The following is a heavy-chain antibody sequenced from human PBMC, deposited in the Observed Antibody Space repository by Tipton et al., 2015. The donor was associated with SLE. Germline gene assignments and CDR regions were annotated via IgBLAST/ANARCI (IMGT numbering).Heavy chain of an antibody. CDR3: ARTYSSGWYHAEHFQH. CDR2: ISSSSYYI. CDR1: GFTFSSYS. Sequence: GSLRLSCAASGFTFSSYSMNWVRQAPGKGLEWVSSISSSSYYIYHADSVKGRFTISRDNDKNSLFLQMNSLRAEDTAVYYCARTYSSGWYHAEHFQHWGQGTLVTVSS. J-gene: IGHJ1*01. D-gene: IGHD6-19*01. V-gene: IGHV3-21*01.